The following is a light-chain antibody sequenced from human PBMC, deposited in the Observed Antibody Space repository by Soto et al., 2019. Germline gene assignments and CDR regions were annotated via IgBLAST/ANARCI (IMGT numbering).Light chain of an antibody. V-gene: IGLV1-47*01. CDR3: AAWDDSLSGYV. J-gene: IGLJ1*01. CDR2: RNN. CDR1: YSNIGSNY. Sequence: QSVLAQPPSASGTPGQRVTISCSGSYSNIGSNYVYWYQQVPGTAPKVLIYRNNQRPSGVPDRFSGSKSGTSASLAISGLRSEDEADYYCAAWDDSLSGYVFGTGTKLTV.